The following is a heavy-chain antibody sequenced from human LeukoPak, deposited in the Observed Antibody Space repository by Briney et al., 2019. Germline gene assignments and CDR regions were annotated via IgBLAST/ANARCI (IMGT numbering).Heavy chain of an antibody. CDR3: ARDGWYYFDY. CDR1: GFTFSGYN. J-gene: IGHJ4*02. Sequence: PGGSLRLSCAASGFTFSGYNMHWVRQAPGKGLEWISYISTRSSTIYYADSVKGRFTISRDNGKNSLYLQMNNLRDEDTAVYYCARDGWYYFDYWGQGTLVTVSS. CDR2: ISTRSSTI. V-gene: IGHV3-48*02. D-gene: IGHD6-19*01.